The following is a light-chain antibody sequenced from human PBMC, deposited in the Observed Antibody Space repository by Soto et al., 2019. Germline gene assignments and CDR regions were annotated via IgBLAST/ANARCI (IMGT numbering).Light chain of an antibody. Sequence: QSVLTQPPSASGAPGQKVTISGTGSSSNIGAGYDVHWYQQLPGTSPKLLIYGNSNRPSGVPDRFSGSKSGTSASLAITGLQAEDEADYYCQSYDSSLSGYVFGTGTKLTVL. J-gene: IGLJ1*01. CDR1: SSNIGAGYD. CDR3: QSYDSSLSGYV. V-gene: IGLV1-40*01. CDR2: GNS.